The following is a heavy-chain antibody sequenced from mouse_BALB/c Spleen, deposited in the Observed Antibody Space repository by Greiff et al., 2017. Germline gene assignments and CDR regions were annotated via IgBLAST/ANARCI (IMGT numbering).Heavy chain of an antibody. CDR3: ARDRKYFDV. Sequence: EVMLVESGGGLVQPGGSLRLSCATSGFTFTDYYMSWVRQPPGKALEWLGFIRNKANGYTTEYSASVKGRFTISRDNSQSILYLQMNTLRAEDSATYYCARDRKYFDVWGAGTTVTVSS. CDR2: IRNKANGYTT. V-gene: IGHV7-3*02. CDR1: GFTFTDYY. J-gene: IGHJ1*01.